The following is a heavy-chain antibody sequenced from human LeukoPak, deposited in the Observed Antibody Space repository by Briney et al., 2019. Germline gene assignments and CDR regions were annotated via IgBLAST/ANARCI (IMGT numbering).Heavy chain of an antibody. V-gene: IGHV5-51*01. CDR3: ASVLIDAFDI. D-gene: IGHD3-10*01. Sequence: GESLKISCKGSGYSFTSYWIGWLRQMPGKGLEWLGIIYPGDSDTRYSPSFKGQVTISADKSISTAYLQWSSLKASDTAMYYCASVLIDAFDIWGQGTMVTVSS. CDR1: GYSFTSYW. J-gene: IGHJ3*02. CDR2: IYPGDSDT.